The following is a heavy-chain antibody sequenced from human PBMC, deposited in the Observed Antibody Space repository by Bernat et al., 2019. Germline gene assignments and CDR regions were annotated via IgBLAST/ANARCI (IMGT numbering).Heavy chain of an antibody. D-gene: IGHD4-17*01. V-gene: IGHV1-18*01. CDR1: GYTFTSYG. J-gene: IGHJ6*02. Sequence: QVQLVQSGAEVKKPGASVKVSCKASGYTFTSYGISWVRQAPGQGLEWMGWISAYNGNTNYAQKLQGRVTITTYHYTSTAYMELRSLGSDDTAVYYCAREEGVTTVTTLDTIADFLYGMDVWGQGTTITVSS. CDR2: ISAYNGNT. CDR3: AREEGVTTVTTLDTIADFLYGMDV.